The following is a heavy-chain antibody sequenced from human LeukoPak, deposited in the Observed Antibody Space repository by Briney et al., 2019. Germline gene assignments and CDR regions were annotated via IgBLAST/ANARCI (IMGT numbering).Heavy chain of an antibody. V-gene: IGHV1-8*01. D-gene: IGHD2-21*01. CDR2: MNPNSGNT. CDR3: ARDNRHFVVNWFDP. J-gene: IGHJ5*02. Sequence: ASVKVSCKTSGYTFTSYDINWVRQTTGQGLEWMGWMNPNSGNTGYAQKFQGRVTMTRNPSISTAYMELSSLNSADTAVYYCARDNRHFVVNWFDPWGQGTLVTVSS. CDR1: GYTFTSYD.